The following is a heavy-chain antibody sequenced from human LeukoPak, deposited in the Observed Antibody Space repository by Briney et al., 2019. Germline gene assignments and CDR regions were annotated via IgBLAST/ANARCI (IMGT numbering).Heavy chain of an antibody. V-gene: IGHV3-74*03. J-gene: IGHJ4*02. CDR2: INSDGSSI. D-gene: IGHD5-12*01. CDR1: GFTFSSYW. Sequence: GGSLRLSCAASGFTFSSYWMHWVRQAPGKGLVWVSRINSDGSSITYADSVEGRFTISRDNAKNTLYLQMNSLRVEDTAVYYCAREGRVSGYDFDCWGQGTLVTVSS. CDR3: AREGRVSGYDFDC.